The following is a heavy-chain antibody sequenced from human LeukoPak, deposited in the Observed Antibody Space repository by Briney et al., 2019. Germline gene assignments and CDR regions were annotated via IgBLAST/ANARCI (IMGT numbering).Heavy chain of an antibody. V-gene: IGHV1-69*13. J-gene: IGHJ5*02. CDR2: IIPIFGTA. CDR3: ATIGIVGATRNWFDP. CDR1: GYTFTSYD. Sequence: GASVKVSCKASGYTFTSYDINWVRQAPGQGLEWMGGIIPIFGTANYAQKFQGRVTITADESTSTAYMELSSLRSEDTAVYYCATIGIVGATRNWFDPWGQGTLVTVSS. D-gene: IGHD1-26*01.